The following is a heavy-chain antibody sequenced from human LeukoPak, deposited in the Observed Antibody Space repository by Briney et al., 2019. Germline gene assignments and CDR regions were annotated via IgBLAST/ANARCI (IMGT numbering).Heavy chain of an antibody. J-gene: IGHJ3*02. D-gene: IGHD4-23*01. V-gene: IGHV4-59*12. CDR2: IYYSGST. Sequence: PSETLSLTCTVSGGSISSYYWSWIRQPPGKGLEWIGYIYYSGSTNYNPSLKSRVTTSVDTSKNQFSLKLSSVTAADTAVYYCARDPTTVVTPWYDAFDIWGQGTMVTVSS. CDR1: GGSISSYY. CDR3: ARDPTTVVTPWYDAFDI.